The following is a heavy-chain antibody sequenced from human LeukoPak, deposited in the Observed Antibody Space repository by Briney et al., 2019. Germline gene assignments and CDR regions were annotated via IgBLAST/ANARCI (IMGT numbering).Heavy chain of an antibody. CDR1: GYTFTSYA. CDR2: INPNSGGT. J-gene: IGHJ4*02. Sequence: ASVKVSCKASGYTFTSYAMNWVRQAPGQGLEWMGWINPNSGGTNYAQKFQGRVTMTRDTSISTAYMELSRLRSDDTAVYYCARGGGSGGSCYGCLDYWGQGTLVTVSS. D-gene: IGHD2-15*01. V-gene: IGHV1-2*02. CDR3: ARGGGSGGSCYGCLDY.